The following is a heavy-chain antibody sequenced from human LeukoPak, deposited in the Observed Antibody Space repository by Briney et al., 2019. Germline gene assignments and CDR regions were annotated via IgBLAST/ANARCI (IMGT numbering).Heavy chain of an antibody. CDR2: IYYSGST. J-gene: IGHJ4*02. CDR1: GGSISSYY. Sequence: PSETLSLTCTVSGGSISSYYWSWIRQPPGKGLEWIGYIYYSGSTYYNPSLKSRVTISVDTSKNQFSLKLSSVTAADTAVYYCARAHDSSGYYQAYYFDYWGQGTLVTVSS. V-gene: IGHV4-59*08. CDR3: ARAHDSSGYYQAYYFDY. D-gene: IGHD3-22*01.